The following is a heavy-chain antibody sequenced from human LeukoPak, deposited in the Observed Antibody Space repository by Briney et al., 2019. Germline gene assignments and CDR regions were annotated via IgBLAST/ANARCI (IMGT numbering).Heavy chain of an antibody. CDR3: ANTPHYDFWSGYYPYYFDY. CDR2: ISNSGGST. V-gene: IGHV3-23*01. Sequence: GGSLRLSCAASGFTFSSCVMSWVRQAPGKGLEWVSSISNSGGSTYYADSVKGRFTISRDNSKNTLYLQMNSLRAEDTAVYYCANTPHYDFWSGYYPYYFDYWGQGTLVTVSS. J-gene: IGHJ4*02. D-gene: IGHD3-3*01. CDR1: GFTFSSCV.